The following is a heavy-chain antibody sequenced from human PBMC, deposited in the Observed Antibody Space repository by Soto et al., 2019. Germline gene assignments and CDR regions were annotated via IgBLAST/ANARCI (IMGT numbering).Heavy chain of an antibody. CDR2: INPSGGST. CDR3: ARVLSGSYYGYYYYGMDV. Sequence: ASVKVSCKASGYTFTSYYIHWVLQAPGQGLEWMGIINPSGGSTSYAQKFQGRVTMTRDTSTSTVYMELSSLRSEDTAVYYCARVLSGSYYGYYYYGMDVWGQGTTVTVSS. CDR1: GYTFTSYY. D-gene: IGHD1-26*01. J-gene: IGHJ6*02. V-gene: IGHV1-46*01.